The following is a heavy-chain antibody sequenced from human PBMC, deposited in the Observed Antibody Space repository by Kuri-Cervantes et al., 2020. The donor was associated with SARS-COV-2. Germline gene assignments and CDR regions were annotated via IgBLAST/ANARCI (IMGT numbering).Heavy chain of an antibody. CDR3: ANFGGIAVAGRYTEFDY. J-gene: IGHJ4*02. Sequence: GESLKISCVGSGFTVSRNHMSWVRQAPGKGLEWVSVIYSGGDTYYADSVKGRFTISRDSSKNTVYLLINSLRAEDTAVYYCANFGGIAVAGRYTEFDYWGQGTLVTVSS. CDR1: GFTVSRNH. V-gene: IGHV3-66*01. D-gene: IGHD6-19*01. CDR2: IYSGGDT.